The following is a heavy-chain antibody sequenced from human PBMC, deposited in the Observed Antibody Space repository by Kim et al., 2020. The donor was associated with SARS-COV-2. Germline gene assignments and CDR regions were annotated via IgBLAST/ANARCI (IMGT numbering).Heavy chain of an antibody. CDR1: GFTFDDYA. D-gene: IGHD2-2*01. CDR2: ISWNSGSI. Sequence: GGSLRLSCAASGFTFDDYAMHWVRQAPGKGLEWVSGISWNSGSIGYADSVKGRFTISRDNAKNSLYLQMNSLRAEDTALYYCAKDINPPVVPAAMIGYY. V-gene: IGHV3-9*01. CDR3: AKDINPPVVPAAMIGYY. J-gene: IGHJ6*01.